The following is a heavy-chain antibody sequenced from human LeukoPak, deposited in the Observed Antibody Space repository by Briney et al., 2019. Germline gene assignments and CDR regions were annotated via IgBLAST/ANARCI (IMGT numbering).Heavy chain of an antibody. V-gene: IGHV1-18*01. CDR3: ARVLVVAATQGYYYGMDV. CDR2: ISAYNGNT. CDR1: GYTFTSYG. J-gene: IGHJ6*02. D-gene: IGHD2-15*01. Sequence: GASVKVSCKASGYTFTSYGISWVRQAPGQGLEWMGWISAYNGNTNYAQKLQGRVTMTTDTSTCTAYMELRSLRSDDTAVYYCARVLVVAATQGYYYGMDVWGQGTTVTVSS.